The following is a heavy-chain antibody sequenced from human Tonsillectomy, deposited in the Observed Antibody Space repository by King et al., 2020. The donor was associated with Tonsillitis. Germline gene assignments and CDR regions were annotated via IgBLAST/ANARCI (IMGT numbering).Heavy chain of an antibody. D-gene: IGHD6-13*01. J-gene: IGHJ5*02. CDR2: ISDAGST. Sequence: QLQESGPGLVKPSETLSLTCSVSNGSINNYYWTWIRQPPGKGLEWIGYISDAGSTNYNPSLQSRVTISIDTSKDQLSLNLRSVTAADTAIYYCVRQVPAAAQRHTWFDPWGQGTLVTVSS. V-gene: IGHV4-59*08. CDR3: VRQVPAAAQRHTWFDP. CDR1: NGSINNYY.